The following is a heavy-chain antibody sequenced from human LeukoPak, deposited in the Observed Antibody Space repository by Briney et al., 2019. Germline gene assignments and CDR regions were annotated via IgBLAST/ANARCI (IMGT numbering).Heavy chain of an antibody. Sequence: GGSLRLSCAASGFTFSSYAMSWVRQAPGKGLEWVSVISGGGDSTHYADSVKGRFTISRDNSKNTLSLQMNSLRAEDTAVYYCAKDPGVVPAHYFDYWGQGTLVTVSS. J-gene: IGHJ4*02. CDR2: ISGGGDST. CDR1: GFTFSSYA. D-gene: IGHD2-2*01. CDR3: AKDPGVVPAHYFDY. V-gene: IGHV3-23*01.